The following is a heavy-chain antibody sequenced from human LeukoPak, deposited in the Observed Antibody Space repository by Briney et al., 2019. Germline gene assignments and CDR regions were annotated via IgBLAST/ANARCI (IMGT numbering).Heavy chain of an antibody. V-gene: IGHV1-18*01. D-gene: IGHD6-13*01. CDR1: GYTFTSYG. J-gene: IGHJ4*02. CDR2: ISAYNGNT. Sequence: GASVKVSCRASGYTFTSYGISWVRQAPGQGLEWMGRISAYNGNTNHAQKFQGRVTMTTDTSTSTAYMELRSLRSDDTAVYYCARAIAAAATGDYWGQGTLVTVSS. CDR3: ARAIAAAATGDY.